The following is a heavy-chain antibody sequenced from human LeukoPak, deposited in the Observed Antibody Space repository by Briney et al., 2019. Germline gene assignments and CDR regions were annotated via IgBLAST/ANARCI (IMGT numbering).Heavy chain of an antibody. CDR3: ARESWGGYCSGASSWPMDV. CDR2: IWNDGRTK. Sequence: GGSLRLSCSASGFNLNSYGVHWVRQAPGRGLEWVAIIWNDGRTKYYADSVKGRFAMSRDNSKNILYLQMYSLRAEDTALYDCARESWGGYCSGASSWPMDVWGEGTAVTVSS. J-gene: IGHJ6*04. CDR1: GFNLNSYG. V-gene: IGHV3-33*01. D-gene: IGHD2-15*01.